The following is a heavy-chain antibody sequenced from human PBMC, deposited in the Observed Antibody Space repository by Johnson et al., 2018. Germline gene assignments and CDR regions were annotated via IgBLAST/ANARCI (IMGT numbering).Heavy chain of an antibody. CDR3: ARDFMGRGVIGWFDP. J-gene: IGHJ5*02. CDR2: IYSGGST. CDR1: GFTISSNY. Sequence: VQLVESGGGLIQPGGSLRLSCAASGFTISSNYMSWVRQAPGKGLERVSVIYSGGSTYYADSVKGRFTISRDKSKTMLYLQMNSLRAEDTAVYYCARDFMGRGVIGWFDPWGQGTLVTVSS. V-gene: IGHV3-53*01. D-gene: IGHD3-10*01.